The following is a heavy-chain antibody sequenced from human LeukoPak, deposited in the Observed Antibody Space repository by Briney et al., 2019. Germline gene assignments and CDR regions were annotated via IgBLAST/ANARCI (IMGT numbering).Heavy chain of an antibody. Sequence: GGSLRLSCAASGFTFSDYWIHWVRQAPGKGLVWVSRINTDGSITNYADSVKGRFSISRDNAKNTLYLQMNNLRAEDTAVYYCAREDCTIGAVCSSLLDHWGRGTLVTVSS. CDR1: GFTFSDYW. CDR2: INTDGSIT. D-gene: IGHD2-8*01. CDR3: AREDCTIGAVCSSLLDH. J-gene: IGHJ4*02. V-gene: IGHV3-74*01.